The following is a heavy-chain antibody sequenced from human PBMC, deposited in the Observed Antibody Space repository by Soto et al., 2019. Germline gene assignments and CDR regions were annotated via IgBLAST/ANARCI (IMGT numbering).Heavy chain of an antibody. CDR2: ISGSGTTT. CDR3: ARLGDYGSGSY. J-gene: IGHJ4*02. Sequence: EVHLVESGGDLVQPGGSLRLSCAASGFSFSSFSMNWVRQAPGKGLEWVSYISGSGTTTYYADSVKGRFTISRDYAKNSLYLQMNSLQAEDTAVYYCARLGDYGSGSYWGQGTLVTVSS. D-gene: IGHD3-10*01. V-gene: IGHV3-48*04. CDR1: GFSFSSFS.